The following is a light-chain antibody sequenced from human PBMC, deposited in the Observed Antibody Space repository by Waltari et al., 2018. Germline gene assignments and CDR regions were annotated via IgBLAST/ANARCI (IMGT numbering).Light chain of an antibody. CDR2: TVY. J-gene: IGKJ3*01. CDR3: QQSYTSPGVT. CDR1: QNIDYF. V-gene: IGKV1-39*01. Sequence: DIQMAQYPPSLSASVGDRVSISCRASQNIDYFLNWYQHKPGKAPELRIYTVYNLPDGVPSRFSGSGSGTEFTLTISNFQPDDVATYYCQQSYTSPGVTFGPGTRVDVK.